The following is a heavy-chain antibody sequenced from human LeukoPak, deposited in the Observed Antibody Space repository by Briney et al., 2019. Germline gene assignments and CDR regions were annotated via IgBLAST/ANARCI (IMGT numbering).Heavy chain of an antibody. CDR1: GFTFSSYG. D-gene: IGHD3-22*01. CDR3: AKGDSSGYYYEDY. CDR2: ISYDGSNK. J-gene: IGHJ4*02. V-gene: IGHV3-30*18. Sequence: PGRSLRLSCAASGFTFSSYGMHWVRQAPGKGLEWVAVISYDGSNKYYADSVKGRFTISRDNSKNTLYLQMNSLRAEDTAVYYCAKGDSSGYYYEDYWGQGTLVTVSS.